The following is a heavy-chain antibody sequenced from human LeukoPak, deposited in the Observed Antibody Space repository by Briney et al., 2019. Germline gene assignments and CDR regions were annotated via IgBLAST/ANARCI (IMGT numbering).Heavy chain of an antibody. Sequence: GGSLRLSCAASGFTFSDYYMSWIRRAPGKGLEWLLYISSSGSTIYYAGSVKGRFTISRDNAKNSLYLQMNSLRAEDTAVYYCARGPGGSGSTWYFDYWGQGTLVTVSS. V-gene: IGHV3-11*01. CDR3: ARGPGGSGSTWYFDY. D-gene: IGHD3-22*01. CDR1: GFTFSDYY. J-gene: IGHJ4*02. CDR2: ISSSGSTI.